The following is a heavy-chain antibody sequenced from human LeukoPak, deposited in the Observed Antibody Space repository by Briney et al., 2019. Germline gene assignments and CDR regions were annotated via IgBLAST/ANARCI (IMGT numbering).Heavy chain of an antibody. CDR1: GFTFSSYS. Sequence: GGSLRLSCAASGFTFSSYSMNWVRQAPGKGLEWVSYISDTGNTIYYADSVKGRFTISRDNTKSSLSLQMNSPRAEDTAFYYCARGGSNGYNWFDPWGQGTLVTVSS. V-gene: IGHV3-48*04. CDR2: ISDTGNTI. CDR3: ARGGSNGYNWFDP. D-gene: IGHD3-22*01. J-gene: IGHJ5*02.